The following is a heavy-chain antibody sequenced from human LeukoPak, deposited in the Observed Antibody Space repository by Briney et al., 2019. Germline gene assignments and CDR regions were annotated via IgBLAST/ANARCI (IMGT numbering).Heavy chain of an antibody. CDR2: ISSSSNTK. CDR1: GFTFGTYS. D-gene: IGHD1-7*01. CDR3: ARDPPRIPNYGDWFDP. Sequence: GGSLRLSCAASGFTFGTYSMNWVRQAPGKGLEWVSYISSSSNTKYYADSVKGRFTISRDNAKNSLYLQMNSLRDEDTAVYYCARDPPRIPNYGDWFDPWGQGTLVTVSS. J-gene: IGHJ5*02. V-gene: IGHV3-48*02.